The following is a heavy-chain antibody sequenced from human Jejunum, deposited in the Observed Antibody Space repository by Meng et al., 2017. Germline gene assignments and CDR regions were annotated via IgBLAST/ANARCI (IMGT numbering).Heavy chain of an antibody. CDR2: ISNDASKE. D-gene: IGHD3-16*02. CDR1: GFIFSTYA. V-gene: IGHV3-30*04. J-gene: IGHJ4*02. CDR3: ARGGPGEGGAIPY. Sequence: GGPLRLSCAASGFIFSTYAMNWVRQAPGKGLEWVALISNDASKEYYADSVKGRFTVSRDNSKNTVYLQINSLRLQDTALYFCARGGPGEGGAIPYWGQGTLVTVSS.